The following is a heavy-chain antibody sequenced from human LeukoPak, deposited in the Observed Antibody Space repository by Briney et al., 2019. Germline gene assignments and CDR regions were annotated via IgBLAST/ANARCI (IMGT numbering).Heavy chain of an antibody. CDR3: ARGGSSSWYVGNWFDP. Sequence: SETLSLTCTVSGGSISSSSYYWGWIRQPPGKGLEWIGSIYYSGSTYYNPSLKSRVTISVDTSKNQFSLKLSSVTAADTAVYYCARGGSSSWYVGNWFDPWGQGTLVTVSS. J-gene: IGHJ5*02. CDR1: GGSISSSSYY. V-gene: IGHV4-39*07. CDR2: IYYSGST. D-gene: IGHD6-13*01.